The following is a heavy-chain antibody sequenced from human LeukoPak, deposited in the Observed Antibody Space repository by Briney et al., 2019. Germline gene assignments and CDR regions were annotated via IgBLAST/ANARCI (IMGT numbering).Heavy chain of an antibody. CDR2: IYYNGRA. Sequence: SETLSLTCSVSGGSISSYYWAWIRQPPAKGLEWIGYIYYNGRATYNPSLKSRVTISVDTSKNQFSLKLSSVTAADTAVYYYARRSSESFDFWGQGTLVTVSS. V-gene: IGHV4-59*08. J-gene: IGHJ4*02. CDR1: GGSISSYY. CDR3: ARRSSESFDF. D-gene: IGHD3-22*01.